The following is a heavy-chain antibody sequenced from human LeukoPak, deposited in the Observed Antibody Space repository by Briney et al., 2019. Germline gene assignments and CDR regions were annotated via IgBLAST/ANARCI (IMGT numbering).Heavy chain of an antibody. CDR2: IYHSGST. V-gene: IGHV4-38-2*02. D-gene: IGHD3-10*01. Sequence: SETLSLTCAVSGYSISSGYYWGWIRQPPGKGLEWIGSIYHSGSTYYNPSLKSRVTISVDTSKNQFSLELSSVTAADTAVYYCARDGSPYGSGSYFHYYYYGMDVWGKGTTVTVSS. J-gene: IGHJ6*04. CDR3: ARDGSPYGSGSYFHYYYYGMDV. CDR1: GYSISSGYY.